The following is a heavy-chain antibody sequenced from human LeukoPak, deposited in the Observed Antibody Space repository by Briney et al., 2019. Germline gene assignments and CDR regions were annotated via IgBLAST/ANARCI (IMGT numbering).Heavy chain of an antibody. CDR2: IYHSGST. V-gene: IGHV4-30-2*01. CDR3: ARETVVPAVRYFDY. Sequence: SQTLSLTCTVSGGSISSGGYYWRWIRQPPGKGLEWIGYIYHSGSTYYNPSLKSRVTISVDRSKNQFSLKLSSVTAADTAVYYCARETVVPAVRYFDYWGQGTLVTVSS. CDR1: GGSISSGGYY. D-gene: IGHD2-2*01. J-gene: IGHJ4*02.